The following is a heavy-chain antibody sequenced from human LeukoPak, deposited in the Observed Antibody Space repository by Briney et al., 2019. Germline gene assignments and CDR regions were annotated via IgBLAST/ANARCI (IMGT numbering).Heavy chain of an antibody. Sequence: PGGSLRLSCAASGFTFSRSWMGWVRQAPGKGLEWVANIKQDGTSKYYVDSVMCRFTISRDNAENSVYLQMNSLSAGDTAVYYCARHGDYCFDLWGPGTRVTVSS. CDR1: GFTFSRSW. V-gene: IGHV3-7*02. CDR2: IKQDGTSK. CDR3: ARHGDYCFDL. J-gene: IGHJ4*02. D-gene: IGHD2-21*01.